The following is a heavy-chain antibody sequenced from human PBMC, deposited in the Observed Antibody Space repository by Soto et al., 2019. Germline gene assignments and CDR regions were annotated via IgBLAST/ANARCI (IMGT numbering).Heavy chain of an antibody. CDR2: INPHGGST. D-gene: IGHD1-26*01. J-gene: IGHJ5*02. Sequence: XSVKVSCNAPSDTFTSYYINWVRQAPGQGLEWMGVINPHGGSTAYAQKFKGRVTLTRDTSASTVYMEVSSLTSEDTAMYYCARSSGGNFGIIIEGTNWFAPWGQRTLVTVSS. CDR1: SDTFTSYY. CDR3: ARSSGGNFGIIIEGTNWFAP. V-gene: IGHV1-46*01.